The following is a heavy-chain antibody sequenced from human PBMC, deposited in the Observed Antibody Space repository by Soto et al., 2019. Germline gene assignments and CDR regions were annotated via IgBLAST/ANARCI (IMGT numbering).Heavy chain of an antibody. Sequence: EVQLVASGGGLVKPGGPLRLSCAASGFTFSSYSMNWVRQAPGKGLEWVSSISSSSSYMYYADSVKGRFTFSRDHAKHSLYLQMNSLRGEDTAVYYCARDRRCSGGSCFDYWGQGTLVTVSS. V-gene: IGHV3-21*01. D-gene: IGHD2-15*01. CDR2: ISSSSSYM. CDR1: GFTFSSYS. J-gene: IGHJ4*02. CDR3: ARDRRCSGGSCFDY.